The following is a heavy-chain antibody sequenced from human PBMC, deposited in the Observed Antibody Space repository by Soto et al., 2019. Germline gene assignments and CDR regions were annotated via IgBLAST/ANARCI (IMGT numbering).Heavy chain of an antibody. CDR3: ATVPPSIFGVVTPKYFDY. V-gene: IGHV4-31*03. CDR2: IYYSGST. D-gene: IGHD3-3*01. CDR1: GGSISSGGYY. Sequence: SETLSLTSTVSGGSISSGGYYWSWIRQHPGKGLEWIGYIYYSGSTYYNPSLKSRVTISVDTSKNQFSLKLSSVTAADTAVYYCATVPPSIFGVVTPKYFDYWGQGTLVTVSS. J-gene: IGHJ4*02.